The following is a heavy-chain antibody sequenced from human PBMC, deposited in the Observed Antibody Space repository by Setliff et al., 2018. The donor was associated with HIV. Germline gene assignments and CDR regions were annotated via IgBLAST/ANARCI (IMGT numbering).Heavy chain of an antibody. V-gene: IGHV4-59*01. J-gene: IGHJ4*02. Sequence: KPSETLSLTCAVYGGSFSGYYWSWIRQPPGKGLEWIGYIYYSGSTNYNPSLNSRVTMSVVMSKNQFSLKLSSVTAADTAVYYCARGAEPSWGLNFFDYWGQGTRVTVSS. CDR2: IYYSGST. CDR1: GGSFSGYY. CDR3: ARGAEPSWGLNFFDY. D-gene: IGHD1-26*01.